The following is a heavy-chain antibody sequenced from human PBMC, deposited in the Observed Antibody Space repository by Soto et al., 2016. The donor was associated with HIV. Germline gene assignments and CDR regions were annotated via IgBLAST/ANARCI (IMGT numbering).Heavy chain of an antibody. CDR3: ARHVIGFSSDWYVEALGFNY. CDR2: ISYTETT. Sequence: QLQLQESGPGLVKPSETLSLTCTVSGGSINSNKYHWGWIRQSPGEGLEWIGTISYTETTYYNPSFKSRVTISADTSKNQFSLKVTSVNASDTGVYFCARHVIGFSSDWYVEALGFNYWGQGIRVTVSS. V-gene: IGHV4-39*01. J-gene: IGHJ4*02. D-gene: IGHD6-19*01. CDR1: GGSINSNKYH.